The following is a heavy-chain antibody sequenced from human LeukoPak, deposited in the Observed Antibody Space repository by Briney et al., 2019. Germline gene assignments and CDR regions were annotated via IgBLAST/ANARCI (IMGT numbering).Heavy chain of an antibody. Sequence: ASVKVSCKASGYTFTGYYMHWVRQAPGQGLEWMGWINPNSGGTNYAQKFQGRVTMTRDTSISTAYMELSRLRSDDTAVYYCARGMSITIFGVGSEGAFDIWGQGTMVTVSS. J-gene: IGHJ3*02. V-gene: IGHV1-2*02. D-gene: IGHD3-3*01. CDR2: INPNSGGT. CDR1: GYTFTGYY. CDR3: ARGMSITIFGVGSEGAFDI.